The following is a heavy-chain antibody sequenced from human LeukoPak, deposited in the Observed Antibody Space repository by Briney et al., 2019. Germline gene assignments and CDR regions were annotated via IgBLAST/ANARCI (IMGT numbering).Heavy chain of an antibody. CDR3: ARGSGYSSGWFFGD. CDR2: IYYSGST. D-gene: IGHD6-19*01. V-gene: IGHV4-59*01. CDR1: GGSISSYY. Sequence: SETLSLTCTVSGGSISSYYWSWIRQPPGEGLEWIGYIYYSGSTNYNPSLKSRVTISVDTSKNQFSLKLSSVTAADTAVYYCARGSGYSSGWFFGDWGQGTLVTVSS. J-gene: IGHJ4*02.